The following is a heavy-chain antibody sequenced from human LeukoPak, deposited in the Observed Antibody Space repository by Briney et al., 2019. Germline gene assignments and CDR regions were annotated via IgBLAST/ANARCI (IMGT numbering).Heavy chain of an antibody. D-gene: IGHD6-19*01. CDR3: ARGRGYSSGWYFDY. CDR1: GYTFTGYY. V-gene: IGHV1-2*02. CDR2: INPNSGGT. J-gene: IGHJ4*02. Sequence: GASVKVSCKASGYTFTGYYMHWVRQAPGQGLEWMGWINPNSGGTNYAQKFQGRVTMTRDTSISTAYMELSRLRSDDTAVYYCARGRGYSSGWYFDYWGQGTLVTVSS.